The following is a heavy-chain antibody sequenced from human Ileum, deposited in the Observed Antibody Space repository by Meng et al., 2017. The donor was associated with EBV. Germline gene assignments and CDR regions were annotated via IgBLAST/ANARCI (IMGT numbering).Heavy chain of an antibody. J-gene: IGHJ4*02. D-gene: IGHD4-11*01. Sequence: QLRLRCEGPGRALPSGTPSLTCAVTGDFISSSHWWTWARQPPGKGLEWSGDMHPSGSTYYNPSLKSRVTISLDTFNHQFFLRLASLTAADTAVYYCAKANDYSLNSWGQGTLVTVSS. CDR3: AKANDYSLNS. CDR1: GDFISSSHW. V-gene: IGHV4-4*02. CDR2: MHPSGST.